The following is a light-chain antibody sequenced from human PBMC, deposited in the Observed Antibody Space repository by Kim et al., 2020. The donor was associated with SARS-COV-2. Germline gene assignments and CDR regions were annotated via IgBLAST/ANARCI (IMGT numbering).Light chain of an antibody. CDR2: GAS. J-gene: IGKJ4*01. Sequence: VSPGEKASLSCRASDTIDTNLSWYQQKPGPAPRLLIYGASTRATGVPGRFSGSGSGTDFTLTISTLQSEDFAVYYCQQYDKWPPLTFGGGTKLEI. CDR3: QQYDKWPPLT. CDR1: DTIDTN. V-gene: IGKV3-15*01.